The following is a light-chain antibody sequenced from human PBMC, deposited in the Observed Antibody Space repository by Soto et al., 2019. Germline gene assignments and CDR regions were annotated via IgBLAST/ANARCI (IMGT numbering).Light chain of an antibody. CDR1: SSNIGNNY. J-gene: IGLJ2*01. CDR3: ATWDRSLSVGV. CDR2: DND. V-gene: IGLV1-51*01. Sequence: QSVLTQPPSVSAAPGQKVTISCSGSSSNIGNNYVFWYQQLPVTAPKLLIYDNDKRPSGIPDRFSGSKSGTSATLGITGLQTGDEADYYCATWDRSLSVGVFGGGTKLTVL.